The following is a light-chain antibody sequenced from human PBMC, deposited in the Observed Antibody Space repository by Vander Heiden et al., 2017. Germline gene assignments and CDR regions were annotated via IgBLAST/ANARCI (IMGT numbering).Light chain of an antibody. CDR1: SSNIGAGYD. J-gene: IGLJ2*01. Sequence: QSVLTQPPSVSGAPGQRVTIYCTGSSSNIGAGYDVHWYQQHPGTAPKLLSYGNSNRPSGVPDRFSCSKSGTSASLAITGLQAEDEADYYCQSYDSSRSGYVVFGGGTKLTVL. CDR3: QSYDSSRSGYVV. CDR2: GNS. V-gene: IGLV1-40*01.